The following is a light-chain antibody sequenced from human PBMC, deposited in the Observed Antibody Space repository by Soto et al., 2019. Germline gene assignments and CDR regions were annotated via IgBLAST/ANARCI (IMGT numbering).Light chain of an antibody. J-gene: IGKJ4*01. Sequence: EIVLTQSPGTLSLSPGERATLSCRASQSVSSSYLAWYQQKPGQAPRLLIYGASSRATGIPDRFSGSGSGTDSTLTITRLEPEDFALYYCQQYGSSPTFGGGTKVEIK. V-gene: IGKV3-20*01. CDR3: QQYGSSPT. CDR2: GAS. CDR1: QSVSSSY.